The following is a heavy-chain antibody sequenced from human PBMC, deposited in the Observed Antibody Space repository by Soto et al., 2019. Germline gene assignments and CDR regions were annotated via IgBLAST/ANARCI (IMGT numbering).Heavy chain of an antibody. CDR2: IDPSDSYT. D-gene: IGHD2-15*01. J-gene: IGHJ4*02. V-gene: IGHV5-10-1*01. CDR1: GYSFSSYW. Sequence: PGESLKISCKGSGYSFSSYWISWVRQMPGKGLEWMGKIDPSDSYTSYSPSFQGHVTISADKSISTAYVQWSSLKASDTAMYYCARRTQYCSGGSWYTYFDYWGQGSLVTVSS. CDR3: ARRTQYCSGGSWYTYFDY.